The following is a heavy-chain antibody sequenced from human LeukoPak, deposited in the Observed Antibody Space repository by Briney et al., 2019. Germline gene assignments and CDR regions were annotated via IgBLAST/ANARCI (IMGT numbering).Heavy chain of an antibody. CDR1: GFTFSDYY. CDR3: ASADPRVDP. CDR2: IKQDGSEK. Sequence: PGGSLRLSCAASGFTFSDYYMSWVRQAPGKGLEWVANIKQDGSEKYYVDSVKGRFTISRDNAKNSLYLQMNSLRAEDTAVYYCASADPRVDPWGQGTLVTVSS. V-gene: IGHV3-7*01. J-gene: IGHJ5*02.